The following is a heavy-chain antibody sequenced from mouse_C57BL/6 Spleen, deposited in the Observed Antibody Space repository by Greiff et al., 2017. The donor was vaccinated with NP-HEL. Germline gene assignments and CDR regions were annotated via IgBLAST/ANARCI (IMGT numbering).Heavy chain of an antibody. CDR3: ARASSGPHYYAMDY. V-gene: IGHV1-82*01. CDR1: GYAFSSSW. CDR2: IYPGDGDT. J-gene: IGHJ4*01. Sequence: VQLQQSGPELVKPGASVKISCKASGYAFSSSWMNWVKQRPGKGLEWIGRIYPGDGDTNYNGKFKGKATLTADKSSSTAYMQLSSLTSEDSAVYFCARASSGPHYYAMDYWGRGTSVTVSS. D-gene: IGHD3-2*02.